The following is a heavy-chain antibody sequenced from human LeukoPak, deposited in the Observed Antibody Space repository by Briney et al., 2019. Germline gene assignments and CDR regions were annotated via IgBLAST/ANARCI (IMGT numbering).Heavy chain of an antibody. D-gene: IGHD2-21*02. CDR3: ARVAYCGGNCYLANDAFDI. J-gene: IGHJ3*02. CDR2: IYYSGST. CDR1: GGSISSYY. V-gene: IGHV4-59*01. Sequence: SETLSLTCTVSGGSISSYYWSWIRQHPGKGLEWIGYIYYSGSTNYNPSLKSRVTISVDTSKNQFSLKLSSVTAADTAVYYCARVAYCGGNCYLANDAFDIWGQGTMVTVSS.